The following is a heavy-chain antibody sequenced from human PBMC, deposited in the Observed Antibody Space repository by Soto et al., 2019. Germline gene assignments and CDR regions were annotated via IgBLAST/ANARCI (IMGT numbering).Heavy chain of an antibody. CDR3: ARDAIRGSAAMKTY. CDR1: GYSFISSW. CDR2: IYPGDSDT. J-gene: IGHJ4*02. V-gene: IGHV5-51*01. Sequence: PGESLKISCQASGYSFISSWIGWVRQMPGKGLEWMGIIYPGDSDTRYSPSFQGQVTISADKSTSTAYLQWSSLKASDTAVYYCARDAIRGSAAMKTYWGLGTLVTVSS.